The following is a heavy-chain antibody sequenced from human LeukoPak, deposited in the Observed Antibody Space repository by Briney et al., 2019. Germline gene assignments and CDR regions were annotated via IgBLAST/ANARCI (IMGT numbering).Heavy chain of an antibody. J-gene: IGHJ4*02. CDR1: GGSISSYY. D-gene: IGHD2-21*01. CDR3: ARSSSVTIPGYYFDY. V-gene: IGHV4-59*01. Sequence: PSETLSLTCTVSGGSISSYYWSWIRQPPGKGLEWIGYIYYSGSTNYNPSLKSRVTISVDTSKNQFSLKRSSVTAADTAVYYCARSSSVTIPGYYFDYWGQGTLVTVSS. CDR2: IYYSGST.